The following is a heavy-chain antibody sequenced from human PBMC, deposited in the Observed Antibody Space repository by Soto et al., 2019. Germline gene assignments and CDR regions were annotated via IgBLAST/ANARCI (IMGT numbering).Heavy chain of an antibody. J-gene: IGHJ3*02. V-gene: IGHV3-23*01. D-gene: IGHD4-17*01. CDR2: ISGSGGST. Sequence: SLRLSCAASGFTFSSYAMSWVRQAPGKGLEWVSAISGSGGSTYYADSVKGRFTISRDNSKNTLYLQMNSLRAEDTAVYYCAKDCLRCSHAFDIWGQGTMVTVSS. CDR1: GFTFSSYA. CDR3: AKDCLRCSHAFDI.